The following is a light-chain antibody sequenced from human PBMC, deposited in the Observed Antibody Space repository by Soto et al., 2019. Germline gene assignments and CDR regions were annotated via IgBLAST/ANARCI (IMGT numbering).Light chain of an antibody. CDR2: DNN. CDR1: SFNVGSNH. CDR3: GAWDDSLSAGV. J-gene: IGLJ3*02. Sequence: QSVLTQPPSVSAAPGQTVSVSCSGNSFNVGSNHVSWYQQFPGTAPKLVIYDNNKRPSGIPDRFSGSKSGTSATLGITGLQTGDEADYYCGAWDDSLSAGVFGGGTKVTVL. V-gene: IGLV1-51*01.